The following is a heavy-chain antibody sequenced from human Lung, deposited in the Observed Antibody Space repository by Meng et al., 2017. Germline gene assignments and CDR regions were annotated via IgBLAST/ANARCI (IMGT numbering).Heavy chain of an antibody. CDR2: INHSGST. Sequence: HVQVRRCGAVLVESAEVLSLTCVLCGGSCSDYYWSWSRQPPGKGLEWIGEINHSGSTNYNPSLESRATISVDTSQNNLSLKLSSVTAADSAVYYCARGTTTMAHDFDYWGQGTLVTVSS. CDR1: GGSCSDYY. V-gene: IGHV4-34*01. D-gene: IGHD4-11*01. CDR3: ARGTTTMAHDFDY. J-gene: IGHJ4*02.